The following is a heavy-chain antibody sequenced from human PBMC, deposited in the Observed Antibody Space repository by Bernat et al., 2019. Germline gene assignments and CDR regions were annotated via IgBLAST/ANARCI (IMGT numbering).Heavy chain of an antibody. CDR2: INSDGTVT. Sequence: EVQLVESGGGLVQPGGSLRLSCAASGFTFSSYWMHWVRQTPGKGLVWVSRINSDGTVTTYADSVKGRFTISRDNAKNTLYLQMNSLRAKDTAVYYCAKDGQLTPYFYYYMDVWGRGTTVTVSS. CDR1: GFTFSSYW. V-gene: IGHV3-74*01. CDR3: AKDGQLTPYFYYYMDV. D-gene: IGHD3-10*01. J-gene: IGHJ6*03.